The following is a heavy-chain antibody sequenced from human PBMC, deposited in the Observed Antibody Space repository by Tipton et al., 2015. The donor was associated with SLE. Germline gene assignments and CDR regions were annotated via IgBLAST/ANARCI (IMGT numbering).Heavy chain of an antibody. CDR3: AGSAGGPLDY. CDR1: GGSFSDYY. V-gene: IGHV4-34*10. CDR2: INHTGST. J-gene: IGHJ4*02. Sequence: QVQLVQSGPEVKPSETLSLTCAVYGGSFSDYYWNWIRQSPGKGLEWIGDINHTGSTHYNPSLKSRITMSIDSSKNQFSLNLTSVTAADAAVFYCAGSAGGPLDYWGQGILVTVSS. D-gene: IGHD3-16*01.